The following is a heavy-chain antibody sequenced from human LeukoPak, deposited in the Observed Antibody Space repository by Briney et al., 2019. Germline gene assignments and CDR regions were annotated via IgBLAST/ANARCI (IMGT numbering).Heavy chain of an antibody. Sequence: ASVKVSCKASGGTFSSYAISWVRQAPGQGLEWMGRIIPILGIANYAQKFQGRVTITADKSTSTAYLQWSSLKASDTAMYYCARQTGYSSSWFDYWGQGTLVTVSS. CDR3: ARQTGYSSSWFDY. J-gene: IGHJ4*02. V-gene: IGHV1-69*04. D-gene: IGHD6-13*01. CDR2: IIPILGIA. CDR1: GGTFSSYA.